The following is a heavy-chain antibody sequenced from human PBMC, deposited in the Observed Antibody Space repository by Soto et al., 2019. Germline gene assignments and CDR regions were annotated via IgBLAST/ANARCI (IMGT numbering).Heavy chain of an antibody. CDR1: GGTFSSYT. CDR2: IIPILGIA. CDR3: TLEVVPAAIYGWFDP. Sequence: AASVKVSCKASGGTFSSYTISWVRQAPGQGLEWMGRIIPILGIANYAQKFQGRVTITADKSTSTAYMELSSLRSDDTAVYYCTLEVVPAAIYGWFDPWGQGTLVTVSS. V-gene: IGHV1-69*02. J-gene: IGHJ5*02. D-gene: IGHD2-2*01.